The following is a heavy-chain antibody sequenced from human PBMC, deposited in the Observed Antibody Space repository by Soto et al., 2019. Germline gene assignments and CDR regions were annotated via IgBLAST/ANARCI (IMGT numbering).Heavy chain of an antibody. CDR1: GLAFNNAW. Sequence: EVHLVESGGGLVKPGGSLRLSCATSGLAFNNAWMNWVRQAPGKGLEWVGRIKAKTEGGTPDYVAPVKGRFTISRDDSENMVYLQMDSLKTEDTAVYYCTTVIGGIAAFDNWGQGTLVTVSS. V-gene: IGHV3-15*07. D-gene: IGHD3-22*01. CDR3: TTVIGGIAAFDN. CDR2: IKAKTEGGTP. J-gene: IGHJ4*02.